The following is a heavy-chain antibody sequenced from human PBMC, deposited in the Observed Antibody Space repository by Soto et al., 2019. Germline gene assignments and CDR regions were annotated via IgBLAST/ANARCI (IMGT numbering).Heavy chain of an antibody. CDR3: ARDAGIEYSSSTSFNY. V-gene: IGHV1-69*01. D-gene: IGHD6-6*01. CDR1: GGTFSSYA. Sequence: QVQLVQSGAEVKKPGSSVKVSCKASGGTFSSYATSWVRQDPGQGLKWMGGIISIFGTTNYAQEFQGRVTITADESTSTAYMELSSLRSEDTAVYYCARDAGIEYSSSTSFNYWGQGTPVTVSS. CDR2: IISIFGTT. J-gene: IGHJ4*02.